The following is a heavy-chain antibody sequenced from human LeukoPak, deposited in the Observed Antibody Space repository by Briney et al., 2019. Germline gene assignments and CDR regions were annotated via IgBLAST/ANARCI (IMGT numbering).Heavy chain of an antibody. Sequence: ASVKVSCKASGYSFGDYYIHWVRQAPGQGPEWMGWIYPNSGATNYAHNFQGRVTMTRGTSTSTVYMDLSSLTSDDTAVYHCARGEQDGTDYHSRNFDFWGQGTLVTVSS. CDR3: ARGEQDGTDYHSRNFDF. CDR1: GYSFGDYY. D-gene: IGHD2-8*02. CDR2: IYPNSGAT. V-gene: IGHV1-2*02. J-gene: IGHJ4*02.